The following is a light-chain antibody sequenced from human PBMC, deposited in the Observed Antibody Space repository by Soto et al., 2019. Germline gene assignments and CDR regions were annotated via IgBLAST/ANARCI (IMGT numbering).Light chain of an antibody. CDR1: QSVSSN. CDR3: QQYDNWPPWT. CDR2: GAS. V-gene: IGKV3-15*01. Sequence: EVVMTQSPATLSVSPGERATLSCRASQSVSSNLAWYQQKPSQAPRLLIYGASTRATGVPVRFSGSGSGTEFTLTIGSLQSEDFAFYYCQQYDNWPPWTFGQGTKVDIK. J-gene: IGKJ1*01.